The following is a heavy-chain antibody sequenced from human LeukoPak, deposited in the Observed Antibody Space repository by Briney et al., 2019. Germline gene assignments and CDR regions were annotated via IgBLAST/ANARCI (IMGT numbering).Heavy chain of an antibody. CDR1: GFTFSSYS. J-gene: IGHJ6*03. V-gene: IGHV3-21*01. D-gene: IGHD3-3*01. CDR3: ARDLGGFLEWLLFGYMDV. CDR2: ISISSDYI. Sequence: GGSLRLSCAASGFTFSSYSMNWVRQAPGKGLEWVSSISISSDYIYYVDSVKGRFTISRDNAKNSLYLQMNSLRAEDTAVYYCARDLGGFLEWLLFGYMDVWGKGTTVTVSS.